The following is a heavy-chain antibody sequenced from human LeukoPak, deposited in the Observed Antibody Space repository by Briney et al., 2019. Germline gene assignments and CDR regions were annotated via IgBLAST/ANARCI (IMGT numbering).Heavy chain of an antibody. J-gene: IGHJ4*02. Sequence: ASVKVSCKASGYTFTSYDINWVRQATGQGLEWMGWMNPNSGNTGYAQKFQGRVTLTRNTSISTAYMELSSLRSDDTAVYYCARALVVVPAPDYWGQGTLVTVSS. CDR2: MNPNSGNT. V-gene: IGHV1-8*01. CDR3: ARALVVVPAPDY. D-gene: IGHD2-2*01. CDR1: GYTFTSYD.